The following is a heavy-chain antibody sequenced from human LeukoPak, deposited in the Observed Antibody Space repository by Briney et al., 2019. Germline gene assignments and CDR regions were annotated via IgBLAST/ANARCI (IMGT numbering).Heavy chain of an antibody. D-gene: IGHD6-6*01. Sequence: PSETLSLTCAVYGGSFSGYYWSWIRQPPGKGLEWIGEINHSGSTNYNPSLKSRVTISVDTSKNQFSLKLSSVTAADTAVYYCARLGYSSSSLDYWGQGTLVTVSS. V-gene: IGHV4-34*01. CDR1: GGSFSGYY. J-gene: IGHJ4*02. CDR3: ARLGYSSSSLDY. CDR2: INHSGST.